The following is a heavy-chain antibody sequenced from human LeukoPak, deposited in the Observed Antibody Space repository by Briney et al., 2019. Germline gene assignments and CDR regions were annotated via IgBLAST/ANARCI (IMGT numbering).Heavy chain of an antibody. CDR3: TKDAPDSGGWFFFDS. CDR1: GFTFNSYA. J-gene: IGHJ4*02. Sequence: GGSLRLSCAASGFTFNSYAMTWVRQAPGKGLEWVSTISGIDTFYADSVKGRFTISRDNSKNTLYLQMISLRAEDTAVYYCTKDAPDSGGWFFFDSWGQGTLVTVSS. D-gene: IGHD6-19*01. V-gene: IGHV3-23*01. CDR2: ISGIDT.